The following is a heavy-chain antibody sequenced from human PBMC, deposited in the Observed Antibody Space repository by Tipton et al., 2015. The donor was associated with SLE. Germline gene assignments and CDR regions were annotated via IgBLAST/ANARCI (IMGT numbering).Heavy chain of an antibody. D-gene: IGHD6-19*01. CDR1: GFTFSSYA. V-gene: IGHV3-23*01. Sequence: SLRLSCAASGFTFSSYAMSWVRQAPGKGLEWVSAISGSGGSTYYADSVKGRFTISRDNSKNTLYLQMNSLRAKDTAVYYCAKDLQQWLGADAFDIWGQGTMVTVSS. J-gene: IGHJ3*02. CDR2: ISGSGGST. CDR3: AKDLQQWLGADAFDI.